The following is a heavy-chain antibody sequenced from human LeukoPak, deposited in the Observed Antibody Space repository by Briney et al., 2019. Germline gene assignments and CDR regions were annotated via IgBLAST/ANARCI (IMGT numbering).Heavy chain of an antibody. CDR2: ITKDGDYE. D-gene: IGHD7-27*01. CDR1: GFTFSTYG. Sequence: GGSLRLSCAASGFTFSTYGVHWVRQAPGKGLEWVAVITKDGDYEKYADAVRGRVTISRDNSKNTLYLQMNSLSAEDTAVYYCARDSITGDNSLDFWGRGTLVTVSS. CDR3: ARDSITGDNSLDF. J-gene: IGHJ4*02. V-gene: IGHV3-33*05.